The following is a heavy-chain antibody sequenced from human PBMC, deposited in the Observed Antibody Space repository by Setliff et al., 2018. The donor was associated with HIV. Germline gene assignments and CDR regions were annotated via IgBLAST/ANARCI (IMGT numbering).Heavy chain of an antibody. CDR1: GDSVSSRSYY. D-gene: IGHD3-22*01. Sequence: SETLSLTCTVSGDSVSSRSYYWSWIRQPPGKGLEWIGYIYYSGRTSHSGSTYYNPSVASRITISGDTSKNQFSLKLTSVTAADTAIYYCARENGWLFGWFDPWGQGTPVTVSS. J-gene: IGHJ5*02. V-gene: IGHV4-30-4*08. CDR3: ARENGWLFGWFDP. CDR2: IYYSGRT.